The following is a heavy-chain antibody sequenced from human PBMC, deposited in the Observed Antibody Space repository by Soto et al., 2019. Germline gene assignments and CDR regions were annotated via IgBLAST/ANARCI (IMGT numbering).Heavy chain of an antibody. CDR1: GGSISSGAYS. CDR2: IYHSGST. Sequence: PSETLSLTCAVSGGSISSGAYSWSWIRQPPGKGLEWVGYIYHSGSTNYNPSLKSRVTMSVDTSKNQFSLKLSSVTAADTAVYYCARRYGYSFDYWGQGTLVTVSS. J-gene: IGHJ4*02. CDR3: ARRYGYSFDY. V-gene: IGHV4-30-2*01. D-gene: IGHD1-1*01.